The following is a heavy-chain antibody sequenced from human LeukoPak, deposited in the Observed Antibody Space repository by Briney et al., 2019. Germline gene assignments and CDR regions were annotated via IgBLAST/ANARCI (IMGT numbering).Heavy chain of an antibody. V-gene: IGHV4-4*07. Sequence: SETLSLTCTVSGGSMCSYYWSWIRQPAGRGVEGIGRIYSTGSTNYNPSLKSRVTISVDTSKNQFSLKLSSVTAADTAVYYCARYSSGWYGDFDYWGQGTLVTVSS. D-gene: IGHD6-19*01. CDR1: GGSMCSYY. CDR2: IYSTGST. CDR3: ARYSSGWYGDFDY. J-gene: IGHJ4*02.